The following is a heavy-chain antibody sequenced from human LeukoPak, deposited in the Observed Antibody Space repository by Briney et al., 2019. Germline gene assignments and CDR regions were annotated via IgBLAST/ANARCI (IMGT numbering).Heavy chain of an antibody. D-gene: IGHD3-3*01. J-gene: IGHJ5*02. CDR3: AREGGRVTTIFGYWFDP. V-gene: IGHV4-4*07. Sequence: PSETLSLTCTVSGDSISNYYWSWIRQPAGKGLEWFGRLYTSESTTYNPSLRSRVTMSLDTSKNQLSLKLSSVTAADTAVYCAREGGRVTTIFGYWFDPWGQGTLVTVSS. CDR1: GDSISNYY. CDR2: LYTSEST.